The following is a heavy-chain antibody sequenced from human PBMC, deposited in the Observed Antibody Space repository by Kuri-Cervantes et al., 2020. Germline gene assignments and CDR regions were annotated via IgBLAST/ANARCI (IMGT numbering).Heavy chain of an antibody. CDR3: ARGGGDYYYYYMDV. CDR1: GFTFGSYT. J-gene: IGHJ6*03. D-gene: IGHD3-16*01. V-gene: IGHV3-23*01. CDR2: ISASGSST. Sequence: GESLKISCAASGFTFGSYTMSWVRQAPGKGLEWVSAISASGSSTYYADPVKGRFTISRDNAKNSLYLQMNSLRAEDTAVYYCARGGGDYYYYYMDVWGKGTTVTVSS.